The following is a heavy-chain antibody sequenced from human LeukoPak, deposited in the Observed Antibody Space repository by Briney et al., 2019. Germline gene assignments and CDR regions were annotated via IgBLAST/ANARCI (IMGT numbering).Heavy chain of an antibody. J-gene: IGHJ6*02. CDR1: GYTFTSYG. V-gene: IGHV1-18*01. CDR2: ISAYNGNT. Sequence: ASVKVSRKASGYTFTSYGISWVRQAPGQGLEWMGRISAYNGNTNYAQKLQGRVTMTTDTSTSTAYMELRSLRSDDTAVYYCARGDSGVVVTTYYYYYGMDVWGQGTTVTVSS. CDR3: ARGDSGVVVTTYYYYYGMDV. D-gene: IGHD2-21*02.